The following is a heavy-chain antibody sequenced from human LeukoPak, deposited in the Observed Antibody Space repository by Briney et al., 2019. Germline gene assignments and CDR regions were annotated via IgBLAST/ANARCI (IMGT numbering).Heavy chain of an antibody. CDR1: GGSISSGDYY. CDR3: ARVVGNYYDSSGYYPYFDY. V-gene: IGHV4-30-4*01. J-gene: IGHJ4*02. CDR2: IYYSGST. D-gene: IGHD3-22*01. Sequence: KASQTLSLTCTVSGGSISSGDYYWSWIRQPPGKGLEWIGYIYYSGSTYYNPSLKSRVTISVDTSKNQFSLKLSSVTAADTAVYYCARVVGNYYDSSGYYPYFDYWGQGTLVTVSS.